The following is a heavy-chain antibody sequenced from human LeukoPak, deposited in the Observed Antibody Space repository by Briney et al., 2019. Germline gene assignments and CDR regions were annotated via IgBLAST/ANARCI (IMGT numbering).Heavy chain of an antibody. J-gene: IGHJ4*02. CDR1: GFTFSSYA. Sequence: PGGSLRLSCAASGFTFSSYAMHWVRQAPGKGLEWVAVISYDGSNKYYADSVKGRFTISRDNSKNTLYLQMNSLRAGDTAVYYCARAPYYYDSSGYYPAYYFDYWGQGTLVTVSS. D-gene: IGHD3-22*01. CDR2: ISYDGSNK. V-gene: IGHV3-30*04. CDR3: ARAPYYYDSSGYYPAYYFDY.